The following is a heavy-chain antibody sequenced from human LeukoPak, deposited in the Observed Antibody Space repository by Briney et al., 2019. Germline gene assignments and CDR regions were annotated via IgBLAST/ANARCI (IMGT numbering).Heavy chain of an antibody. V-gene: IGHV4-39*07. CDR1: GGSISSSSYY. CDR3: ARRGRITIFGVVPTAAFDI. CDR2: IYYSGST. J-gene: IGHJ3*02. D-gene: IGHD3-3*01. Sequence: SETLSLTCTVSGGSISSSSYYWGWIRQPPGKGLEWIGSIYYSGSTYYNPSLKSRVTISVDTSKNQFSLKLSSVTAADTAVYYCARRGRITIFGVVPTAAFDIWGQGTMVTVSS.